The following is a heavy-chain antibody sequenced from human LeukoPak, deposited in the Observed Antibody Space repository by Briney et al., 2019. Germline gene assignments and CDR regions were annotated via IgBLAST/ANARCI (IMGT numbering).Heavy chain of an antibody. CDR2: INHSGST. Sequence: PSETLSLTCAVYGGSFSGYYWSWIRQPPGKGLEWIGEINHSGSTNYNPSLKSRVTISVDTSKNQFSLKLSSVTAADTAVYYCAREGGRTVTTGVYYYYMDVWGKGTTVTVSS. D-gene: IGHD4-17*01. J-gene: IGHJ6*03. CDR3: AREGGRTVTTGVYYYYMDV. V-gene: IGHV4-34*01. CDR1: GGSFSGYY.